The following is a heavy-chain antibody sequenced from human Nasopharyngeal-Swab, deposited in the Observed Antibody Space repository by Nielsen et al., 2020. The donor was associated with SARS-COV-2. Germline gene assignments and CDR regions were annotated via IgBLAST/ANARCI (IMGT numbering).Heavy chain of an antibody. Sequence: SETLSLTCAVYGGSFSGYYWSWIPQPPGQGLEWIGDINHSGSTNYNPSLKSRVTISVDTSKNQCSLKLSSVTAADTAVYYCARYCSSTSCSLGMDVWGQGTTVTVSS. J-gene: IGHJ6*02. D-gene: IGHD2-2*01. V-gene: IGHV4-34*01. CDR1: GGSFSGYY. CDR3: ARYCSSTSCSLGMDV. CDR2: INHSGST.